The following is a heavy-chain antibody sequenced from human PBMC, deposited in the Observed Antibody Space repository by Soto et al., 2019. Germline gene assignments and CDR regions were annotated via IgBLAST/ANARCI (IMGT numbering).Heavy chain of an antibody. D-gene: IGHD1-7*01. Sequence: GGSLRLSCAGSGFTFSDFYIDWVRQAPGKGLEWVGRSRDKGNSYSTDYAESVKGRFTVSRDTSKNLLYLQMNSLKTEDSALYYCARCLPGTTSHEYWGQGALVTVSS. CDR2: SRDKGNSYST. CDR1: GFTFSDFY. J-gene: IGHJ4*02. CDR3: ARCLPGTTSHEY. V-gene: IGHV3-72*01.